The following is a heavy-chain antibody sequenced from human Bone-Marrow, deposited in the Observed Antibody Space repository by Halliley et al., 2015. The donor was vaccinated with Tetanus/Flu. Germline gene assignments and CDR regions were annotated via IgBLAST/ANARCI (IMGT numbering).Heavy chain of an antibody. CDR3: TTESLVGGVF. J-gene: IGHJ4*02. CDR1: GFAFGNTW. CDR2: VKTKTEGGTT. V-gene: IGHV3-15*01. D-gene: IGHD1-26*01. Sequence: SLRLSCAASGFAFGNTWMSWVRQAPGKGLEWVGRVKTKTEGGTTDYGVPVKGRFIISRDDSKNMLFLQMNNLKTEDTAVYYCTTESLVGGVFWGQGTLVTVSS.